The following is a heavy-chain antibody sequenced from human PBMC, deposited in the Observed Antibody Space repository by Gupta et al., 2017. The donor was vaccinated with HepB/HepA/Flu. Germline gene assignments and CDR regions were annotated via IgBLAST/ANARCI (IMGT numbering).Heavy chain of an antibody. D-gene: IGHD2-15*01. J-gene: IGHJ5*02. V-gene: IGHV3-49*03. CDR3: TRVLAVVVVAATSNWFDP. CDR2: IRSKAYGGTT. Sequence: AMSWFRQAPGKGLEWVGFIRSKAYGGTTEYAASVKGRFTISRDDSKSIAYLQMNSLKTEDTAVYYCTRVLAVVVVAATSNWFDPWGQGTLVTVSS. CDR1: A.